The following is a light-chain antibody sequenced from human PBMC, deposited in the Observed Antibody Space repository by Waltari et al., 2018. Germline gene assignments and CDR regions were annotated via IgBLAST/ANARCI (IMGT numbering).Light chain of an antibody. CDR3: SSYAGSNNFEV. CDR2: GVS. CDR1: SSAVGGYNY. J-gene: IGLJ2*01. Sequence: QSALTQPPPASGSPGQSVTISCTATSSAVGGYNYVSWYQQNPGKAPKLMLYGVSERPSGVPDRFSGSKSGNTASLTVSGLQAEDEADYYCSSYAGSNNFEVFGGGTKLTVL. V-gene: IGLV2-8*01.